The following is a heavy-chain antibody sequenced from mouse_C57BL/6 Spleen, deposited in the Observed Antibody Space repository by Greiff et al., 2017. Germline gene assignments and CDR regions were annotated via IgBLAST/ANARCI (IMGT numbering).Heavy chain of an antibody. D-gene: IGHD2-4*01. CDR3: ARQDYYDYDGLFDD. V-gene: IGHV1-64*01. CDR2: IHPNSGST. J-gene: IGHJ2*01. Sequence: VQLQQPGAELVKPGASVKLSCKASGYTFTSYWMHWVKQRPGQGLEWIGMIHPNSGSTNYNEKFKSKATLTVDKSSSTAYMQLSSLTSEDSAVYYCARQDYYDYDGLFDDWGQGTTLTVSS. CDR1: GYTFTSYW.